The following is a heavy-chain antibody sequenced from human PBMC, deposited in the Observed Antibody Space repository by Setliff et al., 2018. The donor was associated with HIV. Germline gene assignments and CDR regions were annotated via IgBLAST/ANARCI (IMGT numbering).Heavy chain of an antibody. CDR3: ARPLGYKSGWSVITGSFNY. Sequence: GGSLRLSCATSRFSFSTSWMTWVRQTPGKGLEWIANINEDGNKKYRADSLWGRFTISRDNAKNSLYLEMTNVTAEDTAVYYCARPLGYKSGWSVITGSFNYWGHGALVTVSS. V-gene: IGHV3-7*03. CDR2: INEDGNKK. J-gene: IGHJ4*01. CDR1: RFSFSTSW. D-gene: IGHD6-19*01.